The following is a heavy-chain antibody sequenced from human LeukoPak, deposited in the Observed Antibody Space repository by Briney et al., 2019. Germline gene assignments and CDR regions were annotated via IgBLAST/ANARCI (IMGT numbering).Heavy chain of an antibody. CDR2: IRYDGSNK. D-gene: IGHD6-19*01. Sequence: PGGSLRLSCAASGFTFSSYGMHWVRQPPGEGLEWVAFIRYDGSNKYYADSVKGRFTISRDNSKNTLYLQMNSLRAEDTAVYYGARAVAGTLDYWGQGTLVTVSS. CDR1: GFTFSSYG. V-gene: IGHV3-30*02. J-gene: IGHJ4*02. CDR3: ARAVAGTLDY.